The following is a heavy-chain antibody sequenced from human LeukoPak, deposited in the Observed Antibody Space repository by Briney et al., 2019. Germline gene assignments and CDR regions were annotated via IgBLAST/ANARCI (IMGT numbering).Heavy chain of an antibody. D-gene: IGHD2-15*01. Sequence: PGGSLRLSCVGSGFTFSTSAMSWVRHAPGKGLEWVSAIGGNGATYYAESVKGRFTISRDTSRNTLYLQMNSLRAEDTAVYNCARHSSQGTFDNWGQGALVTVSS. J-gene: IGHJ4*02. CDR2: IGGNGAT. CDR1: GFTFSTSA. CDR3: ARHSSQGTFDN. V-gene: IGHV3-23*01.